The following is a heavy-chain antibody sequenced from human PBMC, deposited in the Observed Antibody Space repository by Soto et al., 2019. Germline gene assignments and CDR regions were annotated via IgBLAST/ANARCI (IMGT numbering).Heavy chain of an antibody. CDR2: IKQDGSEK. CDR3: ARDLLRIFYGMDV. CDR1: GFTFSSDW. V-gene: IGHV3-7*03. J-gene: IGHJ6*02. D-gene: IGHD3-3*01. Sequence: EVQLVESGGGLVQPGGSLRLSCAASGFTFSSDWMSWVRQAPGKGLEWVANIKQDGSEKYYVDSVKGRFTISRDNAKNSLYLQMNSLRAEHTAVYYCARDLLRIFYGMDVWGQGTTVTVSS.